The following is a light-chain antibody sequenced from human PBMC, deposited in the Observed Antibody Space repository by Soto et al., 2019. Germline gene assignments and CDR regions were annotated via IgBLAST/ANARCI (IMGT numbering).Light chain of an antibody. Sequence: QSVLTQPPSASGTPGQRVTISCSGSSSKNRSNTVNWYQQLPGTAPKLLIYSNNQRPSGVPDRFSGSKSGTSASLAISGLKYEDEADYCWAAWDHSLKGVFGGGTKVXVL. J-gene: IGLJ2*01. CDR2: SNN. CDR3: AAWDHSLKGV. CDR1: SSKNRSNT. V-gene: IGLV1-44*01.